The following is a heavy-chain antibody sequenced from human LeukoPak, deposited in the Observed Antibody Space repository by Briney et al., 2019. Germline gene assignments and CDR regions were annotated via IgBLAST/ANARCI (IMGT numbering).Heavy chain of an antibody. CDR2: ISGSGGNT. Sequence: TGGSLRLSCAASGFTFSSYAMSWVRQAPGKGLEWVSAISGSGGNTHYADSVKGRFTISRDNSKNTLYLQMNSQRAEDTAVYYCAKDRYCSSTSCYMADYWGQGTLVTVSS. D-gene: IGHD2-2*02. CDR3: AKDRYCSSTSCYMADY. J-gene: IGHJ4*02. CDR1: GFTFSSYA. V-gene: IGHV3-23*01.